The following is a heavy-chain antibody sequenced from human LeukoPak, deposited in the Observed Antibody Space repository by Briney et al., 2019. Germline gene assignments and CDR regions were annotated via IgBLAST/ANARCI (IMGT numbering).Heavy chain of an antibody. CDR1: GFTVSSNY. D-gene: IGHD6-19*01. J-gene: IGHJ4*02. CDR2: IYSGGST. CDR3: AREIAVAGTRGGGFDY. Sequence: GGSLRLSCAASGFTVSSNYMSWVRQAPGKGLEWVSVIYSGGSTYYADSVKGRFTISRDNSKNTLYLQMNSLRAEDTAVYYCAREIAVAGTRGGGFDYWGQGTLVTVSS. V-gene: IGHV3-66*01.